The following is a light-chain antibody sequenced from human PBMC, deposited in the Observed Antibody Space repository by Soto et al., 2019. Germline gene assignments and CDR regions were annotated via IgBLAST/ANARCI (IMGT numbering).Light chain of an antibody. Sequence: DIQMTQSPSTLSASVGDRVTITCRASQSLGIWLAWHQQKPGKAPNLLIYDASNLESGVPSRFSGSGSGTEFTLTIGGLQPDDFATYYCQQFNSYPITFGQGTRLEI. V-gene: IGKV1-5*01. CDR3: QQFNSYPIT. CDR2: DAS. CDR1: QSLGIW. J-gene: IGKJ5*01.